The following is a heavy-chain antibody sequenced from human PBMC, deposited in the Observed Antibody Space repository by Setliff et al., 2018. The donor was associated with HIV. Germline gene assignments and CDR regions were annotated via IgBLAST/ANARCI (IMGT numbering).Heavy chain of an antibody. CDR1: GFSFNDYF. V-gene: IGHV3-11*01. CDR3: AKALTTVTRRAASDF. J-gene: IGHJ4*02. CDR2: ISGGGSTI. D-gene: IGHD4-17*01. Sequence: GESLKISCTASGFSFNDYFMTWIRQAPGKGLEWISYISGGGSTISYADSVKGRFTISRDNANRSMFLQMDNVRPDDTAVYYCAKALTTVTRRAASDFWGQGTLVTVS.